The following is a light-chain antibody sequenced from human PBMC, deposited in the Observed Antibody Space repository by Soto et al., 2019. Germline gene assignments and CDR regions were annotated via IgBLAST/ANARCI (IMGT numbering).Light chain of an antibody. Sequence: QAVLTQPPSASGTPGQRVAISCSGSSPNIGSNFAYWYQHFPGTAPKLLILRNNQRPSGVPDRFSASKSGTSASLSISGLRPEDEADYYCAAWDDSLQSVVFGGGTKVTVL. CDR3: AAWDDSLQSVV. V-gene: IGLV1-47*01. J-gene: IGLJ2*01. CDR1: SPNIGSNF. CDR2: RNN.